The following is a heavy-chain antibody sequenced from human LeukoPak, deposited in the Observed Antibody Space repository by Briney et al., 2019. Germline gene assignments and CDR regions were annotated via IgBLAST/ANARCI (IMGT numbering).Heavy chain of an antibody. CDR1: GFTFDDYA. Sequence: GGSLRLSCAASGFTFDDYAMHWIRQAPGKGLEWVSLISGDGGSTYYADSVKGRFTISRDNSKNSLYLQMNSLRTEDTALYYCAKDIAGGDYDPFDYWGQGTLVTVSS. J-gene: IGHJ4*02. CDR2: ISGDGGST. D-gene: IGHD4-17*01. V-gene: IGHV3-43*02. CDR3: AKDIAGGDYDPFDY.